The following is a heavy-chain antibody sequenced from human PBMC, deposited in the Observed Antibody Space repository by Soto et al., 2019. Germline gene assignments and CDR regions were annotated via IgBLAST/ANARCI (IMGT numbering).Heavy chain of an antibody. Sequence: EVQLLESGGGLVQPGGSLRLSCAASGFTFSNYAMTWVRQAPGKGLEWVSTITGSGGGSGGSTFHADSAKGRFTISRDNSKDALYLEMITMRAEGTDVYYWANDLIAGAGARSRLGYYFDSWGHGTRFTVAS. V-gene: IGHV3-23*01. J-gene: IGHJ4*01. CDR3: ANDLIAGAGARSRLGYYFDS. CDR1: GFTFSNYA. D-gene: IGHD6-19*01. CDR2: ITGSGGGSGGST.